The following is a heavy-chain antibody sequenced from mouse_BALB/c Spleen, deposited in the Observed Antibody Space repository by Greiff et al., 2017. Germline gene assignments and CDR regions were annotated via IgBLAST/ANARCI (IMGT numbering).Heavy chain of an antibody. CDR3: VPFMISDAMDY. Sequence: VQLQQSGAELARPGASVKMSCKASGYTFTSYTMHWVKQRPGQGLEWIGYINPSSGYTNYNQKFKDKATLTADKSSSTAYMQLSSLTSEDSAVYYCVPFMISDAMDYWGQGTSVTVSS. J-gene: IGHJ4*01. D-gene: IGHD2-4*01. CDR1: GYTFTSYT. V-gene: IGHV1-4*01. CDR2: INPSSGYT.